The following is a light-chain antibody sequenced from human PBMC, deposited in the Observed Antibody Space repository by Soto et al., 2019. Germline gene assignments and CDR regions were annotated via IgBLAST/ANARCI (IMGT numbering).Light chain of an antibody. CDR2: DVS. V-gene: IGLV2-14*01. CDR3: ASYTTSSTYG. J-gene: IGLJ1*01. CDR1: SSDVGGYSY. Sequence: SVLTQPASVSGSPGQSIAISCTGTSSDVGGYSYVSWYQQQPGKAPKIVISDVSNRPSGVSDRLSGSKSGNKASQTISGLQTEDEADYYCASYTTSSTYGFGTGTKVTVL.